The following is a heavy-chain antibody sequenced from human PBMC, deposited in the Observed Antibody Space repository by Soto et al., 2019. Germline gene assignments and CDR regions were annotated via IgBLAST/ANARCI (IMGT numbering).Heavy chain of an antibody. V-gene: IGHV3-15*01. J-gene: IGHJ4*02. D-gene: IGHD1-26*01. CDR1: GFTINNAW. CDR2: IKSKGSGGTA. Sequence: SLRLSCAASGFTINNAWMSCVHQAPGKGLEWVGRIKSKGSGGTADYAAPVKGRFTISRDDSKNMLYLQMNSLKTEDTDVYYCITTYSGTTAHPYFDLWGQGTPVTVSS. CDR3: ITTYSGTTAHPYFDL.